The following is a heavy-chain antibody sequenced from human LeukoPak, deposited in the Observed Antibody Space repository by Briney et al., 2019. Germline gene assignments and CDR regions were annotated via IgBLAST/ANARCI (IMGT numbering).Heavy chain of an antibody. CDR1: AYRFTSYG. V-gene: IGHV1-18*01. CDR2: ISNYNGNT. Sequence: ASVKVSCKASAYRFTSYGISWVREAPAQGLEWMGWISNYNGNTNYPQKLQGRVTITADKSTSTAYMELSSLRSEDTAVYYCARGEDAFDIWGQGTMVTVSS. CDR3: ARGEDAFDI. J-gene: IGHJ3*02.